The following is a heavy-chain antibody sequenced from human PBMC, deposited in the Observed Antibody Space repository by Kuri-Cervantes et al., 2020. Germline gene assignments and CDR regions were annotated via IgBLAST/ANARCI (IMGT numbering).Heavy chain of an antibody. CDR1: GFTFSSYA. V-gene: IGHV3-30*14. CDR2: IPYDGSNK. J-gene: IGHJ6*02. D-gene: IGHD6-19*01. CDR3: ARRSGYYYGMDV. Sequence: GESLKISCAASGFTFSSYAMHWVRQAPGKGLEWVAVIPYDGSNKYYADSVKGRFTISRDNSKNTLYLQMNNLRAEDTAVYYCARRSGYYYGMDVWGQGTTVTVSS.